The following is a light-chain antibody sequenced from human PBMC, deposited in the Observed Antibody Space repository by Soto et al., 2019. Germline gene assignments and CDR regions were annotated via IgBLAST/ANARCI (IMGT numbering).Light chain of an antibody. Sequence: EIVMTQSPATLSVSPGERATLSCRASQSVSSNLAWYQQKPGQTPKLLIYVASTRATGIPARFSGSGSGTEFTLTCSSMQSEDFAVYYCQQYNVWPLTFGGGTKVEFK. J-gene: IGKJ4*01. V-gene: IGKV3-15*01. CDR3: QQYNVWPLT. CDR1: QSVSSN. CDR2: VAS.